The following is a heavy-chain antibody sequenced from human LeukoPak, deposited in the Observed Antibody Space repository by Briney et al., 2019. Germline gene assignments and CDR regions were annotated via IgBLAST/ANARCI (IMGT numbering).Heavy chain of an antibody. Sequence: GGSLRLSCAASGFTFSSYGMQWVRQAPGKGREWVGVISYDGSNKYYADSVKGRFTISRDNSKNTLYLQMNSLRAEGTAVDYCAPTYYYGSGSFDYWGQGTLVTVSS. CDR2: ISYDGSNK. J-gene: IGHJ4*02. CDR3: APTYYYGSGSFDY. D-gene: IGHD3-10*01. V-gene: IGHV3-30*03. CDR1: GFTFSSYG.